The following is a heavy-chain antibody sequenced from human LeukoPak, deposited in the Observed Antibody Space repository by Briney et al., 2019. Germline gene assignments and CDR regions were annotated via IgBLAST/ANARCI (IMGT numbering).Heavy chain of an antibody. D-gene: IGHD3-3*01. V-gene: IGHV4-34*01. Sequence: GSLRLSCAASGFTFSSYAMSWIRQPPGKGLEWIGEINHSGSTNYNPSLKSRVTISVDTSKNQFSLKLSSVTAADTAVYYCARGRYDFWSGRGWFDPWGQGTLVTVSS. CDR2: INHSGST. CDR1: GFTFSSYA. CDR3: ARGRYDFWSGRGWFDP. J-gene: IGHJ5*02.